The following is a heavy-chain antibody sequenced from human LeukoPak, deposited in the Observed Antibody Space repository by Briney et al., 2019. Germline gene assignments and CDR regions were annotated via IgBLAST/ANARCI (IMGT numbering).Heavy chain of an antibody. CDR3: ARDPDYGGNPGGYFDY. CDR1: GGSFSGYY. Sequence: KSSETLSLTCAVYGGSFSGYYWSWIRQPPGKGLEWIGEINHSGSTNYNPSLKSRVTISVDTSKNQFSLKLSSVTAADTAVYYCARDPDYGGNPGGYFDYWGQGTLVTVSS. D-gene: IGHD4-23*01. J-gene: IGHJ4*02. V-gene: IGHV4-34*01. CDR2: INHSGST.